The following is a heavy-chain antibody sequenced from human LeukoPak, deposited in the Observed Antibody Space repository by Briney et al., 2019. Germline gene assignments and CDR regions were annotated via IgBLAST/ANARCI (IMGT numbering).Heavy chain of an antibody. J-gene: IGHJ3*02. CDR2: IYTSGST. CDR1: GGSISSYY. D-gene: IGHD6-13*01. CDR3: ARGLSSSWYDAFDI. Sequence: SETLSLTCTVSGGSISSYYWSWIRQPAGKGLEWIGRIYTSGSTNYNPSLKSRVTMSVDTSKNQFSLKLSSVTAADTAVYYCARGLSSSWYDAFDIWGQGTMVTVSS. V-gene: IGHV4-4*07.